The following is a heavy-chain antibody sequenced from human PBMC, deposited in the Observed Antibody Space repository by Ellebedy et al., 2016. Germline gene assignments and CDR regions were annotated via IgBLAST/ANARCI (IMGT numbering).Heavy chain of an antibody. V-gene: IGHV4-31*03. CDR3: ARDTGYCSGGSCYSAVYYYGMDV. D-gene: IGHD2-15*01. J-gene: IGHJ6*02. Sequence: SETLSLXCTVSGGSISSGGYYWSWIRQHPGKGLEWIGYIYYSGSTYYNPSLKSRVTISVDTSKNQFSLKLSSVTAADTAVYYCARDTGYCSGGSCYSAVYYYGMDVWGQGTTVTVSS. CDR1: GGSISSGGYY. CDR2: IYYSGST.